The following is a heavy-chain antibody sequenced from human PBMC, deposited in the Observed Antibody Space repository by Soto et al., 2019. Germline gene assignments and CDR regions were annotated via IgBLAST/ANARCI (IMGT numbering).Heavy chain of an antibody. V-gene: IGHV1-69*06. CDR3: ARGIVVVTAPGYYYYGMDV. CDR2: IIPIFGTA. J-gene: IGHJ6*02. CDR1: GGTFSSYA. Sequence: QVQLVQSGAEVKKPGSSVKVSCKASGGTFSSYAISWVRQAPGQGLEWMGGIIPIFGTANYAQKFQGRVTSNADKSTSTASMELSSLRSEDTAVYYCARGIVVVTAPGYYYYGMDVWGQGTTVTVSS. D-gene: IGHD2-21*02.